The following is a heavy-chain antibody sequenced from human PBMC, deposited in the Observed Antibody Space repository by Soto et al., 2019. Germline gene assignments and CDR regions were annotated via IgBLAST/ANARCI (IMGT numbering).Heavy chain of an antibody. J-gene: IGHJ6*02. CDR2: IIPISGTA. Sequence: QVQLVQSGAEVQKPGSSVKVSCKASGGTFSSYAISWVRQAPGQELEWMGGIIPISGTANYAQKFQGRVRITADESTSTAYMELSSLRSEDTAVYYCARSQGSSTSLEIYYYYYYGMDVWGQGTTVTVSS. V-gene: IGHV1-69*01. CDR1: GGTFSSYA. D-gene: IGHD2-2*01. CDR3: ARSQGSSTSLEIYYYYYYGMDV.